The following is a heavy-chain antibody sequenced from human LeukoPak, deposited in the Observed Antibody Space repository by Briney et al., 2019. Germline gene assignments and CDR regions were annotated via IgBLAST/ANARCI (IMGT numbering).Heavy chain of an antibody. J-gene: IGHJ4*02. D-gene: IGHD1-26*01. CDR2: ISSSSSTI. CDR1: GFTFSSYS. CDR3: ARDLGIVGATTSCRD. V-gene: IGHV3-48*01. Sequence: GGSLRLSCAASGFTFSSYSMNWVRQAPGKGLEWVSYISSSSSTIYYADSVKGRFTISRDNAKNSLYLQMSSLRAEDTAVYYCARDLGIVGATTSCRDWGQGTLVTVSS.